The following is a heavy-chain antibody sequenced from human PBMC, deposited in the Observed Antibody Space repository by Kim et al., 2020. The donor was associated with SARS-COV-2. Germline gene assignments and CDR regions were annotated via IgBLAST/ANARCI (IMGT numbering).Heavy chain of an antibody. CDR2: INHSGST. D-gene: IGHD4-4*01. J-gene: IGHJ4*02. CDR3: ARGHDYSNSVRLSFFDY. Sequence: SETLSLTCAVYGGSFSGYYWSWIRQPPGKGLEWIGEINHSGSTNYNPSLKSRVTISVDTSKNQFSLKLSSVTAADTAVYYCARGHDYSNSVRLSFFDYWGQGTLVTVSS. CDR1: GGSFSGYY. V-gene: IGHV4-34*01.